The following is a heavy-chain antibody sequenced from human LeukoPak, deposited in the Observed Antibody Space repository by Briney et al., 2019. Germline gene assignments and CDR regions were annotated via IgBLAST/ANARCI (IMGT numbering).Heavy chain of an antibody. Sequence: GGSLRLSCAASGFTFSNYAMSWVRQARGKGLEWVSSISGSNDNTYYADSVKDRFTISRDNSKNTLSLQMNSLRAEDTAVYYCAKGRGTTVASAANYWGQGTLVTVSS. V-gene: IGHV3-23*01. CDR2: ISGSNDNT. CDR3: AKGRGTTVASAANY. D-gene: IGHD4-17*01. CDR1: GFTFSNYA. J-gene: IGHJ4*02.